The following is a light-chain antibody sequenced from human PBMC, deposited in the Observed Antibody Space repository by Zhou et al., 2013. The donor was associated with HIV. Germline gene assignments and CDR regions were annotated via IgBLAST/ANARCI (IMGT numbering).Light chain of an antibody. CDR3: QQSYSTPPWT. V-gene: IGKV1-5*03. Sequence: DIQMTQSPSTLSASVGDRVTITCRASQSITNWLAWYQQKPGKAPKLLIYKASSLESGVPSRFSGSGSGTEFTLTISSLQPDDFATYYCQQSYSTPPWTFGQGTKVEIK. CDR2: KAS. CDR1: QSITNW. J-gene: IGKJ1*01.